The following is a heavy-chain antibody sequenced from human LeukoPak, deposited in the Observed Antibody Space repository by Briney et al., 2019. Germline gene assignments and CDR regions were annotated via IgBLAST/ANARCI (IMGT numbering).Heavy chain of an antibody. J-gene: IGHJ4*02. V-gene: IGHV3-53*01. Sequence: GGSLRLSCAASGFTVSSNYMSWVRQAPGKGLEWVSVIYSGGSTYYADSVRGRFTISRDNSKNTLYLQMNSLGAEDTAVYYCARGDYDFWSGTFDYWGQGTLVTVSS. CDR2: IYSGGST. CDR3: ARGDYDFWSGTFDY. CDR1: GFTVSSNY. D-gene: IGHD3-3*01.